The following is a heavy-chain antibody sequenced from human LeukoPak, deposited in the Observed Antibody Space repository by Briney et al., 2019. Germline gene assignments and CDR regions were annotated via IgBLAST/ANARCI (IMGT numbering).Heavy chain of an antibody. J-gene: IGHJ4*02. Sequence: SVKLSCKASGGTFSSYTISWVRQAPGQGLEWMGRIIPILGIANYAQKFQGRVTITADKSTSTAYMEVSSVRSEDTAVYYCARGVAYCGGDYSPGYYWGQGTLVTVSS. CDR3: ARGVAYCGGDYSPGYY. CDR2: IIPILGIA. D-gene: IGHD2-21*02. V-gene: IGHV1-69*02. CDR1: GGTFSSYT.